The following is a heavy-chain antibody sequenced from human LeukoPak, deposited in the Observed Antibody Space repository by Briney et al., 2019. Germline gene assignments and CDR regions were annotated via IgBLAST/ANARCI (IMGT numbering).Heavy chain of an antibody. J-gene: IGHJ5*02. CDR2: INSDGSTT. Sequence: GGSLRLSCAASGFTFSSYWMHWVRQAPGKGLVEVSRINSDGSTTNYADSGKGRFTISRDNAENPLYLKMNSLRVEDTAVYYCTRRVSATRWFDPWGQGTLVTVSS. CDR3: TRRVSATRWFDP. CDR1: GFTFSSYW. V-gene: IGHV3-74*01. D-gene: IGHD2-15*01.